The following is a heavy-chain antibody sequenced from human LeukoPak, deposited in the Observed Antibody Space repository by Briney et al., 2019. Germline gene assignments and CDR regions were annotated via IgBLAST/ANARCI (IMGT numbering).Heavy chain of an antibody. D-gene: IGHD3-22*01. CDR2: IYYSGST. J-gene: IGHJ4*02. Sequence: PSETLSLTCTASGGSISSSYWCWIRQPPGKGLEWIGYIYYSGSTNYNPSLKSRVTISLDTSQNQFSLKLSSVTAADTAVYYCARVGEYYDSSGLDYWGQGTLVTVSS. CDR1: GGSISSSY. V-gene: IGHV4-59*01. CDR3: ARVGEYYDSSGLDY.